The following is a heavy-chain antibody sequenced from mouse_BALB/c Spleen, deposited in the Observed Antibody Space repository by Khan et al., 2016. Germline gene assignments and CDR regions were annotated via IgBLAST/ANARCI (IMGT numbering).Heavy chain of an antibody. J-gene: IGHJ2*01. CDR3: ARGRGIFDY. CDR1: GYSITSDYA. Sequence: EVQLQESGPGLVKPSQSLSLTCTVTGYSITSDYAWNWIRQFPGNKLEWMGYISYSGSTSYNPSLKSRISITRDTSKNQFFLQLNSVTTEDTATYYCARGRGIFDYWGRGTTLTVSS. V-gene: IGHV3-2*02. CDR2: ISYSGST.